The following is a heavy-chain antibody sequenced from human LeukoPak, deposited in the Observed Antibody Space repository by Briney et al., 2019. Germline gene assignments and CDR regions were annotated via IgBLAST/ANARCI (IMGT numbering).Heavy chain of an antibody. CDR1: GFTFSDYY. CDR3: ARGYATRGRDSSVGFDY. V-gene: IGHV3-11*04. CDR2: ISNSGTTI. Sequence: KTGGSLRLSCAASGFTFSDYYMSWIRQAPGKGLEWVSYISNSGTTIYYTDSVKGRFTISRDNSKNTLYLQMTSLRAEDTAVYYCARGYATRGRDSSVGFDYWGQGALVTVSS. J-gene: IGHJ4*02. D-gene: IGHD3-16*01.